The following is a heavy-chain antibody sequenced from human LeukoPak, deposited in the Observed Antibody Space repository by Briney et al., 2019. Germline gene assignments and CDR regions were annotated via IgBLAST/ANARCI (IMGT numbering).Heavy chain of an antibody. J-gene: IGHJ6*03. D-gene: IGHD3-10*01. V-gene: IGHV3-53*01. CDR2: IYSGGRT. CDR3: ATVYYGSGSLYYYYYYMDV. CDR1: GFTFSSNY. Sequence: GGSLRLSCAASGFTFSSNYMSWVRQAPGKGLEWVSVIYSGGRTYYADSVKGRFTISRDNSKNMLYLKRKRLRAEDTAVYYCATVYYGSGSLYYYYYYMDVWGKGTTVTISS.